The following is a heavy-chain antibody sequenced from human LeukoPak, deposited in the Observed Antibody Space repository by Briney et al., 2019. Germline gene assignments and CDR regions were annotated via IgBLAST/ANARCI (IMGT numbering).Heavy chain of an antibody. CDR1: GGSISSSSYY. J-gene: IGHJ4*02. CDR2: IYYSGST. CDR3: ARDSFDPEAAAHFDY. Sequence: SETLSLTCTVSGGSISSSSYYWGWIRQPPGKGLEWIGSIYYSGSTYYNPSLKSRVTMSVDTSKNQFSLKLSSVTAADTAVYYCARDSFDPEAAAHFDYWGQGTLVTVSS. V-gene: IGHV4-39*07. D-gene: IGHD6-13*01.